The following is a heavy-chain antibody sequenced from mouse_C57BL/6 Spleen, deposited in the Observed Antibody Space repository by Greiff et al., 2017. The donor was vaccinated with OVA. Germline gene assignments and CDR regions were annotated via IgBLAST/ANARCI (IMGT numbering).Heavy chain of an antibody. Sequence: VQLQQSGAELVKPGASVKISCKASGYAFSSYWMNWVKQRPGKGLEWIGQIYPGDGDTNYNGKFKGKATLTADKSSSTAYMQLSSLTSEDSAVYFCARHPTVVENYAMDYWGQGTSVTVSS. CDR3: ARHPTVVENYAMDY. J-gene: IGHJ4*01. CDR2: IYPGDGDT. V-gene: IGHV1-80*01. CDR1: GYAFSSYW. D-gene: IGHD1-1*01.